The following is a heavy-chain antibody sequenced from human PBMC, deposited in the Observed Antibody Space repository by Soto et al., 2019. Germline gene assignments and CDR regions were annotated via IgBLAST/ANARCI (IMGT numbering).Heavy chain of an antibody. CDR1: RGSFNDYY. CDR2: INHSGST. D-gene: IGHD3-10*01. J-gene: IGHJ6*02. Sequence: SETLSLTCGVYRGSFNDYYWTWVRQPPGKGLEWIGEINHSGSTNYNPSLKSRVTISIDVSKAQFSLTLRSVTAADTAVYYCARGVEWFGDHYYNYFGMDVWGQGTTVTVSS. V-gene: IGHV4-34*01. CDR3: ARGVEWFGDHYYNYFGMDV.